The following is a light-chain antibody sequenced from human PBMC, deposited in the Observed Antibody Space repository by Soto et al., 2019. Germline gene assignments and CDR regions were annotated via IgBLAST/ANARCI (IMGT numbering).Light chain of an antibody. CDR2: DAS. CDR3: QQRSNSPPIT. V-gene: IGKV3-11*01. CDR1: QSVSSY. Sequence: EIVLTQSPATLSLSPGVRATLSCRASQSVSSYLAWYQQKPGQAPRLLIYDASNRATGIPARFSGSGSGTDFTLTISSLEPEDFAVYYCQQRSNSPPITFGGGTKVEIK. J-gene: IGKJ4*01.